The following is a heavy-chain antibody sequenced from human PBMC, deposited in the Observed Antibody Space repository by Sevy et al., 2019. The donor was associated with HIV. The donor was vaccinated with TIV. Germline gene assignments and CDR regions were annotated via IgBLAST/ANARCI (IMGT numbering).Heavy chain of an antibody. J-gene: IGHJ6*02. V-gene: IGHV3-7*01. CDR1: GFTFNSYW. CDR3: AREGSPYDTYYYYYGMDV. D-gene: IGHD5-12*01. CDR2: IKQDRSEK. Sequence: GGSLRLSCAASGFTFNSYWMSWVRQAPGKGLEWVANIKQDRSEKYYVDSVKGRFTISRDTSQNSLFLQMNTLRAEDTAVYYCAREGSPYDTYYYYYGMDVWGQGTTVTVSS.